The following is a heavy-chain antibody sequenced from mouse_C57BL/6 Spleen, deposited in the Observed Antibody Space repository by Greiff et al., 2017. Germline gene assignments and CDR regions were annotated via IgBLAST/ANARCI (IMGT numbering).Heavy chain of an antibody. Sequence: EVKLVESGPELVKPGASVKISCKASGYSFTGYYMNWVKQSPEKSLEWIGEINPSTGGTTYNQKFKAKATLTVDKSSSTAYMQLKSLTSEDSAVYYCARSGYAMDYWGQGTSVTVSS. J-gene: IGHJ4*01. D-gene: IGHD3-1*01. V-gene: IGHV1-42*01. CDR1: GYSFTGYY. CDR2: INPSTGGT. CDR3: ARSGYAMDY.